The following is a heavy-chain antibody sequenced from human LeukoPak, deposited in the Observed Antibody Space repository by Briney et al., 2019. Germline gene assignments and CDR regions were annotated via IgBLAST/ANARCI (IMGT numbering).Heavy chain of an antibody. D-gene: IGHD4-23*01. CDR1: GGSISSYY. V-gene: IGHV4-59*01. Sequence: SETLFLTCTASGGSISSYYWSWIRQPPGKGLEWIGYIYYSGSTNHNPSLKSRVTISVDTSKNQFSLKLSSVTAADTAVYYCARIRSVYGGNGDWYFDLWGRGTLVTVSS. CDR3: ARIRSVYGGNGDWYFDL. CDR2: IYYSGST. J-gene: IGHJ2*01.